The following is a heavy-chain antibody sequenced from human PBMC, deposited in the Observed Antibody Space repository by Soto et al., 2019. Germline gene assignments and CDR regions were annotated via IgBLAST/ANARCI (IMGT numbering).Heavy chain of an antibody. J-gene: IGHJ4*02. V-gene: IGHV4-30-4*01. Sequence: PSETLSLTCTVSGCSISSGDYYWSWIRQPPGKGLEWIGYIYYSGSTYYNPSLKSRVTISVDTSKNQFSLKLSSVTAADTAVYYCARTPPWRVATITGGNYFDYWGQGTLVTVSS. CDR3: ARTPPWRVATITGGNYFDY. D-gene: IGHD5-12*01. CDR1: GCSISSGDYY. CDR2: IYYSGST.